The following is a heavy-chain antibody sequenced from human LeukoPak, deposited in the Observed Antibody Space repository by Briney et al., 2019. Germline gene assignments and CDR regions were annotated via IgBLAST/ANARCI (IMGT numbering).Heavy chain of an antibody. CDR2: INHSGAT. V-gene: IGHV4-34*01. D-gene: IGHD5-12*01. Sequence: SETLSLTCAVYGGSFSGYYWSWIRQPPGKGLEWIGEINHSGATNYNPSLKSRVTISVDTSKNLFSLKLSSVTAADTAVYYCASSRVYSGSWYYYFDNWGQGTLVTVFS. CDR1: GGSFSGYY. J-gene: IGHJ4*02. CDR3: ASSRVYSGSWYYYFDN.